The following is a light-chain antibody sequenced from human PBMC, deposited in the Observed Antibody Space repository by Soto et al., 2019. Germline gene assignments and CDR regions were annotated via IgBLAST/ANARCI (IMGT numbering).Light chain of an antibody. V-gene: IGKV3-20*01. CDR3: QQYGTSPWT. CDR1: QSVSSSY. CDR2: IAS. J-gene: IGKJ1*01. Sequence: EIVLTQSPGTLSLSPGERATLSCRASQSVSSSYLAWYQQKPGQAPRLLIYIASTRAPGVPDRFSGSVSGTDFTLTISRLEPEDFAVYYCQQYGTSPWTFGQGTKVEIK.